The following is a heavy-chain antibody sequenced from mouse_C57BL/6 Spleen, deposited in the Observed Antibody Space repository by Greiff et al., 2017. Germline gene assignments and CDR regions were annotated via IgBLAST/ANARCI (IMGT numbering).Heavy chain of an antibody. CDR3: ARGPLLPRGAMDY. J-gene: IGHJ4*01. CDR1: GYTFTDYN. Sequence: VQLQQSGPELVKPGASVKIPCKASGYTFTDYNMDWVKQSHGKSLEWIGDINPNNGGTIYNQKFKGQATLTVDKSSSTAYMELRSLTSEDTAVYYCARGPLLPRGAMDYWGQGTSVTVSS. V-gene: IGHV1-18*01. D-gene: IGHD2-1*01. CDR2: INPNNGGT.